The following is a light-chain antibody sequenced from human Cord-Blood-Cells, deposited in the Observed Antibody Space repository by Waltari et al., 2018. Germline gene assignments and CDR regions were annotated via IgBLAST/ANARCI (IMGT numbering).Light chain of an antibody. CDR1: SSDVGGYNH. J-gene: IGLJ1*01. CDR2: DVS. CDR3: CSYAGSYSYV. V-gene: IGLV2-11*01. Sequence: QSALTQPRSVSGSPGPSGTISCTGTSSDVGGYNHVSWYQQHPGKAPKLMIYDVSKRPSGVPDRFSGSKSGNTASLTISGLQAEDEADYYCCSYAGSYSYVFGTGTKVTVL.